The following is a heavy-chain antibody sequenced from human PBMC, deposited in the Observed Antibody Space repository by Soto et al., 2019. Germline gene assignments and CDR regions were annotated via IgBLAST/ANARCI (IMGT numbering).Heavy chain of an antibody. D-gene: IGHD6-19*01. Sequence: QVQLVESGGGVVQPGKSLRLSCAASGFAFSDYGMHWVRQTPGKGLEWVALISYDGIYEYYADSVKGRFTLSRDNSKNTLYLQMNSLSTGDTAIYYCANDGAGIAVTGHETFEIWGQGTMVTVSS. CDR3: ANDGAGIAVTGHETFEI. CDR1: GFAFSDYG. J-gene: IGHJ3*02. CDR2: ISYDGIYE. V-gene: IGHV3-30*18.